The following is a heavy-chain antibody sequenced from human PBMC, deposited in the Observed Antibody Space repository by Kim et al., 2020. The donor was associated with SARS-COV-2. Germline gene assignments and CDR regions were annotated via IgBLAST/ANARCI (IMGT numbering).Heavy chain of an antibody. V-gene: IGHV1-3*01. CDR3: LGGFYFDY. J-gene: IGHJ4*02. Sequence: HRHTIYSQKFQGRVTFTTDTSASTAYMELSFLRSEDSAVYYCLGGFYFDYWGQGTLVTVSS. D-gene: IGHD3-16*01. CDR2: HRHT.